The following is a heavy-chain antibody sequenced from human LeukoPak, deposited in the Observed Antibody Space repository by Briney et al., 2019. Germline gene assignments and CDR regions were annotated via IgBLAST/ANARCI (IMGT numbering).Heavy chain of an antibody. J-gene: IGHJ1*01. Sequence: SVKVSCKASGGTFSRYALSWLRQAPRQPLEWMGRIIPMIGITNYAHNFQARVTITADKSTSTAYMDLSSLRADDTAVYYCARLTDYLVDSVIGYWGQGTLITVSS. CDR1: GGTFSRYA. CDR2: IIPMIGIT. V-gene: IGHV1-69*04. D-gene: IGHD1-14*01. CDR3: ARLTDYLVDSVIGY.